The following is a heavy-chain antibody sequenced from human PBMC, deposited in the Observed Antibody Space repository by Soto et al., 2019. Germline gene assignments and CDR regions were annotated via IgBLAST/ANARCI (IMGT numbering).Heavy chain of an antibody. CDR3: ARRGCTNGVCFLNKYYFDY. Sequence: PSETLSLTCTVSGGSISSSSYYWGWIRQPPGKGLEWIGSIYYSGSTYYNPSLKSRVTISVDTSKNQFSLKLSSVTAADTAVYYCARRGCTNGVCFLNKYYFDYWGQGTLVTVSS. D-gene: IGHD2-8*01. CDR2: IYYSGST. J-gene: IGHJ4*02. CDR1: GGSISSSSYY. V-gene: IGHV4-39*01.